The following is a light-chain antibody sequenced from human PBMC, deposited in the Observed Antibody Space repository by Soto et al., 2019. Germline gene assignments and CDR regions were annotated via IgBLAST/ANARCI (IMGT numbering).Light chain of an antibody. CDR2: RAS. V-gene: IGKV1-6*01. CDR3: LQDNNYPRT. Sequence: IQMTQSPSSLSASVGDRVTFICRASQDIRSELSWFQQKPGRPPKLLIYRASILQSGVPSRFSGSGSGTDFTLTIDSLQSEDFATYYCLQDNNYPRTFGPGTKVEVK. J-gene: IGKJ3*01. CDR1: QDIRSE.